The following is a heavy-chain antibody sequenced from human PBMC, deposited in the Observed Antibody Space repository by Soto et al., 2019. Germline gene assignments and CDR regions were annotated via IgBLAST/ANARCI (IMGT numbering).Heavy chain of an antibody. CDR2: ITANNGNT. CDR3: GRGRYGDY. V-gene: IGHV1-18*01. CDR1: AYAFTTYG. Sequence: QVHLVQSGAEVKKPGASVKVSCKGSAYAFTTYGITWVRQAPGQGLEWMGWITANNGNTTYAKKLMGRVTVTRDTSTSPAYMVLRSRVSDVTAVYYCGRGRYGDYWGQGTLGTGFS. J-gene: IGHJ4*02. D-gene: IGHD3-10*01.